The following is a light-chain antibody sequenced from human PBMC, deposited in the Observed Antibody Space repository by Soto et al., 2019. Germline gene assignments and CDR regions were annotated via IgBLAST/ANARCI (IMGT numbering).Light chain of an antibody. CDR2: AVS. V-gene: IGLV2-11*01. J-gene: IGLJ3*02. Sequence: QSVLTQPRSVSGSPGQSVTISCTGTNSDVGGYNSVSWYQQLPGKAPKLMISAVSQRPLGVPDRFSGSKSGNTASLTISGLQADDEADYFCFSYTASDLWVFGGGTKLTVL. CDR1: NSDVGGYNS. CDR3: FSYTASDLWV.